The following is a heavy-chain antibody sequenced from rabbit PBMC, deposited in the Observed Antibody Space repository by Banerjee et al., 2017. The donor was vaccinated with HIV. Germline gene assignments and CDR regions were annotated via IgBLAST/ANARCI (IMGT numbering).Heavy chain of an antibody. D-gene: IGHD4-1*01. Sequence: RQAPGKGLEWIGWIITDDSAYYASWVNGRFTISLDNAQNTVTLQMTNLTAADTATYFCARDLAGVIGWNFGLWGPGTLVTV. CDR2: IITDDSA. J-gene: IGHJ6*01. CDR3: ARDLAGVIGWNFGL. V-gene: IGHV1S55*01.